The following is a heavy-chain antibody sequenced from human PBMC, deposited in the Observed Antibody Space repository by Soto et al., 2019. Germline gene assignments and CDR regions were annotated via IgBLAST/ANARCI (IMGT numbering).Heavy chain of an antibody. D-gene: IGHD6-13*01. V-gene: IGHV1-3*01. CDR1: GYTFTSYA. CDR3: ARAAAGTTYYYYYMDV. J-gene: IGHJ6*03. Sequence: QVQLVQSGAEVKKPGASVKVSCKASGYTFTSYAMHWVRQAPGQRLEWMGWINAGNGNTKYSQKVQGRVTITRDTSASTAYMELSSLRSEDTAVYYCARAAAGTTYYYYYMDVWGKGTTVTVSS. CDR2: INAGNGNT.